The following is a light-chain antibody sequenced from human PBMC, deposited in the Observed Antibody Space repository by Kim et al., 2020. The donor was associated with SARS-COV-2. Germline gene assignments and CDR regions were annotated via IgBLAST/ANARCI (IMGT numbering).Light chain of an antibody. J-gene: IGKJ4*01. V-gene: IGKV1-12*01. CDR2: PAS. Sequence: DIQMTQSPSSVSASVGDKVTITCRASQGINSLLAWYRQKPGKAPKLLIFPASTLESGVPSRFSGSGSGTDFTLTISSLQPEDFATYFCQQANNFPLTFGGGTKVDIK. CDR1: QGINSL. CDR3: QQANNFPLT.